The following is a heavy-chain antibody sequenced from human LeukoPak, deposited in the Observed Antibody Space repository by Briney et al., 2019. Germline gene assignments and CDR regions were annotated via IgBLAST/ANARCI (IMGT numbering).Heavy chain of an antibody. CDR1: GFTFSSYA. J-gene: IGHJ4*02. CDR3: ASLWFGELPFDY. V-gene: IGHV3-30*04. D-gene: IGHD3-10*01. CDR2: IPHDGSNK. Sequence: GGSLRLSCAASGFTFSSYAMHWVRQAPGKGLEWVAVIPHDGSNKYYADSVRGRFTISRDNSKNTLYLQMNSLRAEDTAVYYCASLWFGELPFDYWGQGTLVTVSS.